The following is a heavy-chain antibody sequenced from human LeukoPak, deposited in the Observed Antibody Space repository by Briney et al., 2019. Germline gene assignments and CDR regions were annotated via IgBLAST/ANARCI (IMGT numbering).Heavy chain of an antibody. Sequence: SETLSLTCAVYGGSFSGYFCHWIRQPPGKGLEWIGEISHSGSTNYSPSLKSRVTISVDTSKNQFSLKLSSVTAADTAVYYCARYYPTGQWTSPWGQGTLVTVS. CDR1: GGSFSGYF. CDR3: ARYYPTGQWTSP. J-gene: IGHJ5*02. CDR2: ISHSGST. V-gene: IGHV4-34*01. D-gene: IGHD6-19*01.